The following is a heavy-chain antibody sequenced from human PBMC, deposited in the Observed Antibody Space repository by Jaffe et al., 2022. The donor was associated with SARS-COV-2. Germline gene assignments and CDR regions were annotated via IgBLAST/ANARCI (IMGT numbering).Heavy chain of an antibody. CDR1: GYTLTELS. D-gene: IGHD3-22*01. V-gene: IGHV1-24*01. CDR3: ATVDYDSRTEDYYYGMDV. J-gene: IGHJ6*02. CDR2: FDPEDGET. Sequence: QVQLVQSGAEVKKPGASVKVSCKVSGYTLTELSMHWVRQAPGKGLEWMGGFDPEDGETIYAQKFQGRVTMTEDTSTDTAYMELSSLRSEDTAVYYCATVDYDSRTEDYYYGMDVWGQGTTVTVSS.